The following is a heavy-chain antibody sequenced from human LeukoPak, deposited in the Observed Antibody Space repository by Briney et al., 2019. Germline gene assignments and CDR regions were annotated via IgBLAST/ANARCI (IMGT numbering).Heavy chain of an antibody. CDR1: GGSVSSGSYY. Sequence: SETLSLTCSVPGGSVSSGSYYWSWIRQPPGKGLEWIGYIYYSGSTNYNPSLKSRVTISVDTSKNQFSLKLSSVTAADTAVYYCARVPYYYNSSGYYWGQGTLVTVSS. CDR3: ARVPYYYNSSGYY. V-gene: IGHV4-61*01. J-gene: IGHJ4*02. CDR2: IYYSGST. D-gene: IGHD3-22*01.